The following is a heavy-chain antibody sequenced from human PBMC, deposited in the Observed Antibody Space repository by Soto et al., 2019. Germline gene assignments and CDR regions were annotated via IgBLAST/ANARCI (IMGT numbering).Heavy chain of an antibody. Sequence: ASVKVSCKASGYTFTSYYMHWVRQAPGQGLEWMGIINPSGGSTSYAQKFQGRVTMTRDTSTSTVYMELSSLRSEDTAVYYCARDFVDSEARVAAIGGIDYWGQGTLVTVSS. CDR2: INPSGGST. D-gene: IGHD5-12*01. V-gene: IGHV1-46*01. CDR3: ARDFVDSEARVAAIGGIDY. J-gene: IGHJ4*02. CDR1: GYTFTSYY.